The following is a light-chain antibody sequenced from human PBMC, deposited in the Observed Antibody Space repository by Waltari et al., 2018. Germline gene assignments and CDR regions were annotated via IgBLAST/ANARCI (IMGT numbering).Light chain of an antibody. CDR3: QQYYSTLWT. Sequence: DIVMTQSPDSLAVSLGERATINCKSSQSVLYSSNNKNYLAWYQQKPGQPPKLLIYWASSRESGVPDRFSGSGSGTDFTRTISSLQAEDVAVYYCQQYYSTLWTFGQGTKVEI. J-gene: IGKJ1*01. CDR2: WAS. V-gene: IGKV4-1*01. CDR1: QSVLYSSNNKNY.